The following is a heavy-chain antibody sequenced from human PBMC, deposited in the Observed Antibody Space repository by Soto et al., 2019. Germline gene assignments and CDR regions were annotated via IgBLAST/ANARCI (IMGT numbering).Heavy chain of an antibody. D-gene: IGHD2-2*01. J-gene: IGHJ4*02. CDR3: ARIVPYPPRFAY. CDR2: ISSSSSTI. CDR1: GFTFSSYS. V-gene: IGHV3-48*01. Sequence: EVQLVESGGGLVQPGGSLRLSCAASGFTFSSYSMNWVRQAPGKGLEWVSYISSSSSTIYYADSVKGRFTISRDNAKNSLYRQMNSLRAEDTAVYSCARIVPYPPRFAYWGQGTLVTVSS.